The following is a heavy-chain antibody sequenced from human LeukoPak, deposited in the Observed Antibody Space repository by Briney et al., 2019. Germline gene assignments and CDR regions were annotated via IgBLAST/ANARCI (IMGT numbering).Heavy chain of an antibody. J-gene: IGHJ4*02. CDR3: TTDPRNGYYFDY. V-gene: IGHV3-15*01. CDR2: IKSNTDGGTA. CDR1: GFTFTNAW. D-gene: IGHD1-1*01. Sequence: GGSLRLSCAASGFTFTNAWMSWVRQAPGKGLEWVGRIKSNTDGGTADYAAPVKDRATISRDDSKNTLYLQMNSLKTEDTAVYYCTTDPRNGYYFDYWGQGTLATVSS.